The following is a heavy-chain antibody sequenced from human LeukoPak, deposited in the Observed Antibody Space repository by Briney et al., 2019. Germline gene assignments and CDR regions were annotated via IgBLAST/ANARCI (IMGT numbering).Heavy chain of an antibody. J-gene: IGHJ4*02. CDR3: ARGDPRYYDFWSGYYVWGTFDY. D-gene: IGHD3-3*01. CDR2: MNPNSGNT. Sequence: ASVTVSCKASGYTFTSYDINWVRQATGQGLEWMGWMNPNSGNTGYAQKFQGRVTMTRNTSISTAYMELSSLRSEDTAVYYCARGDPRYYDFWSGYYVWGTFDYWGQGTLVTVSS. CDR1: GYTFTSYD. V-gene: IGHV1-8*01.